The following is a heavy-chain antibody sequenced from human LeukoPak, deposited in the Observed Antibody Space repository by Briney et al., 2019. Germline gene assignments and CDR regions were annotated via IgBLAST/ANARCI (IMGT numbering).Heavy chain of an antibody. CDR2: ISGSGGST. CDR3: AREIVVVVAATRYYYYGMDV. D-gene: IGHD2-15*01. Sequence: GGSLRLSCRPCGFTFRSYAMSWVRQSPERGGEWVSAISGSGGSTYYADSVKGRFTISRDNSKNTLYLQMNSLRAEDTAVYYCAREIVVVVAATRYYYYGMDVWGQGTTVTVSS. V-gene: IGHV3-23*01. J-gene: IGHJ6*02. CDR1: GFTFRSYA.